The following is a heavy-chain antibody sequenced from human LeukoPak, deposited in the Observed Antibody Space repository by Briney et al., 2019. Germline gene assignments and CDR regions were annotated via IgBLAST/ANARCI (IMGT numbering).Heavy chain of an antibody. V-gene: IGHV4-4*02. CDR3: ARDAGYNLDF. J-gene: IGHJ4*02. CDR1: GVSITNNNW. Sequence: SETLSLTCAVSGVSITNNNWWTWVRQPPGKGLEWIGEIYHTGSTNYYPSLKSRVIMSVDKSNNQFSLKLTSVTAADTAVYYCARDAGYNLDFWGQGTLVTVSS. CDR2: IYHTGST. D-gene: IGHD1-1*01.